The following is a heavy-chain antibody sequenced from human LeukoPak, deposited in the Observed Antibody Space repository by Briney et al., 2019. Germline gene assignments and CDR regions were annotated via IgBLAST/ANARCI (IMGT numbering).Heavy chain of an antibody. CDR3: ARRGYYGSGSYNGFRAPDAFDI. D-gene: IGHD3-10*01. CDR2: IYYSGST. Sequence: SQTLSLTCTVSGGSIRSGDYSWNWIRQPPGKGLEWIGYIYYSGSTNYNPSLKSRVTISVDTSKNQFSLKLSSVTAADTAVYYCARRGYYGSGSYNGFRAPDAFDIWGQGTMVTVSS. J-gene: IGHJ3*02. V-gene: IGHV4-30-4*08. CDR1: GGSIRSGDYS.